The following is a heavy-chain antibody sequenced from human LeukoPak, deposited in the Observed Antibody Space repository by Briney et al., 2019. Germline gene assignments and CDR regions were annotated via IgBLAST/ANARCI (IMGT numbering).Heavy chain of an antibody. V-gene: IGHV3-23*01. J-gene: IGHJ4*02. CDR2: ISGSGGTT. Sequence: PGGSLRLSCAASGFTFSTYIMTWVRQAPGKGLEWVSVISGSGGTTYYADSVKGRFTISRDNSKNTLYLQMNSLRAEDTAVYYCARCGHDYGDIDYWGQGTLVTVSS. CDR1: GFTFSTYI. D-gene: IGHD4-17*01. CDR3: ARCGHDYGDIDY.